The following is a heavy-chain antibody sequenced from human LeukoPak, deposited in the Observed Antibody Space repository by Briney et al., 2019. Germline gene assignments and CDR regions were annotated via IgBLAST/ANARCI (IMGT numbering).Heavy chain of an antibody. D-gene: IGHD2-15*01. CDR2: IIPIFGTT. Sequence: EASVKVSCKASGGTFSSYAISWVRQAPGQGLEWMGGIIPIFGTTNYAQKFQGRVTITTDESTSTAYMELGSLRSEDTAVYYCARDRHCSGYYFDYWGQGTLVTVSS. CDR3: ARDRHCSGYYFDY. CDR1: GGTFSSYA. V-gene: IGHV1-69*05. J-gene: IGHJ4*02.